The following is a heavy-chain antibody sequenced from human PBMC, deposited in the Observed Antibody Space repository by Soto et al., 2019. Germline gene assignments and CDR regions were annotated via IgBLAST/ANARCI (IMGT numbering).Heavy chain of an antibody. CDR2: IYHTGST. V-gene: IGHV4-4*02. J-gene: IGHJ5*02. CDR3: ARVVVATYSSTFDP. D-gene: IGHD6-13*01. CDR1: SDSISSSNW. Sequence: QVQLQESGPGPVKPSGTLSLTCGVSSDSISSSNWWTWVRQPPGKGLEWIGEIYHTGSTNYNPSLKSRVTISVDKSKNQFSLKLSSVTAADTAVYYCARVVVATYSSTFDPWGQGTLVTVSS.